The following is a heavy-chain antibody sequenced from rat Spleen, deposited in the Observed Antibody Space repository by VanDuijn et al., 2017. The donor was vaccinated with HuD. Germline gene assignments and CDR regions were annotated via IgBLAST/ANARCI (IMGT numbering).Heavy chain of an antibody. J-gene: IGHJ2*01. CDR3: ARRFDFDY. CDR1: GFTFSDYY. V-gene: IGHV5-29*01. Sequence: EVQLVESDGGLVQPGRSLKLSCAASGFTFSDYYMAWVRQAPTKGLEWVATISYDGSTTYYRDSVKGRFTISRDNAESTLYLQMDSLRSEATATYFCARRFDFDYWGQGVMVTVSS. D-gene: IGHD4-1*01. CDR2: ISYDGSTT.